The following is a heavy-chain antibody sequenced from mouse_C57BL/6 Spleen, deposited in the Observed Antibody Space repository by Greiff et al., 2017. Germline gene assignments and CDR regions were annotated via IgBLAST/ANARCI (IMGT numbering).Heavy chain of an antibody. CDR1: GYTFTSYW. Sequence: VQLQQSGAELVKPGASVKLSCKASGYTFTSYWMHWVKQRPGQGLEWIGMIHPNSGSTNYNEKFKSKATLTVDKSSSTAYMQLSSLTSEDSAVYYCARDGTGAMDYWGQGTSVTVSS. J-gene: IGHJ4*01. D-gene: IGHD3-3*01. CDR2: IHPNSGST. V-gene: IGHV1-64*01. CDR3: ARDGTGAMDY.